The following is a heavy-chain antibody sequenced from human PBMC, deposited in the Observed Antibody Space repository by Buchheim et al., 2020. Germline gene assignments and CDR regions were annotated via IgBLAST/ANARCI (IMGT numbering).Heavy chain of an antibody. V-gene: IGHV3-7*01. CDR2: IKQDGSEK. D-gene: IGHD3-22*01. CDR3: AREMDYYDSSGHDY. Sequence: EVQLVESGGGLVQPGGSLRLSCAASGFTFSSYWMSWVRQAPGKGLEWVANIKQDGSEKYYVDSVKGRFTISRDNAKSPLYLQMNSLRAEDTAVYYCAREMDYYDSSGHDYWGQGTL. J-gene: IGHJ4*02. CDR1: GFTFSSYW.